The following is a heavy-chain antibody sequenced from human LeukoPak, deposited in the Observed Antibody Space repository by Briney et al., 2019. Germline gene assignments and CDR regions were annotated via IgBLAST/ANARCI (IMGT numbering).Heavy chain of an antibody. Sequence: GGSLRLSCAASGFTFSSYAMHWVRQAPGKGLEWVAVISYDGSNKYYADSVKGRFTISRDNSKNTLYQQMNSLRAEDTAVYYCARDQAPTHFDYWGQGTLVTVSS. J-gene: IGHJ4*02. CDR2: ISYDGSNK. CDR1: GFTFSSYA. V-gene: IGHV3-30*04. CDR3: ARDQAPTHFDY.